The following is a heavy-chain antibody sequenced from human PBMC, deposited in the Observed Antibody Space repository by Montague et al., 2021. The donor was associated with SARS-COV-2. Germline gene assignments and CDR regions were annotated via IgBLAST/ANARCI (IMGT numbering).Heavy chain of an antibody. Sequence: PALVKPTQTLTLTCTFSGFSLISDGVGVGWIRQPPGKALEWLALIFCNDDKRYNSSLKNRLTVTEDTSKNQVVLTMTNMDPLDTGTYYCAHSLLFSSLGDLDSWGQGTLVTGAS. J-gene: IGHJ4*02. CDR1: GFSLISDGVG. V-gene: IGHV2-5*01. D-gene: IGHD7-27*01. CDR2: IFCNDDK. CDR3: AHSLLFSSLGDLDS.